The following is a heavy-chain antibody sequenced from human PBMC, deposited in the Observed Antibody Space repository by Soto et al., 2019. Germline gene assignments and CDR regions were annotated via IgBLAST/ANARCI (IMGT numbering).Heavy chain of an antibody. J-gene: IGHJ6*02. CDR3: ASGRSVVVPAAINYYYGMDV. CDR1: GFTVSSNY. V-gene: IGHV3-53*01. CDR2: IYSGGST. Sequence: SLSCAASGFTVSSNYMSWVRQAPGKGLEWVSVIYSGGSTYYADSVKGRFTISRDNSKNTLYLQMNSLRAEDTAVYYCASGRSVVVPAAINYYYGMDVWGQGTTVTVSS. D-gene: IGHD2-2*01.